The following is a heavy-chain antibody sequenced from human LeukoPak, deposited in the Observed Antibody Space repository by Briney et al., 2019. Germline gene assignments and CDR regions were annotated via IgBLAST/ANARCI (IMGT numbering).Heavy chain of an antibody. CDR2: ISGSGGST. D-gene: IGHD1-26*01. V-gene: IGHV3-23*01. J-gene: IGHJ4*02. Sequence: PGGSLRLSCAASGFTFSSYSMNWVRQAPGKGLEWVSTISGSGGSTYYAASVKGRFTISRDNSKNTLYLQMNSLRAEDTAVYYCAKIDAMSGTYFDYWGQGTLVTVSS. CDR3: AKIDAMSGTYFDY. CDR1: GFTFSSYS.